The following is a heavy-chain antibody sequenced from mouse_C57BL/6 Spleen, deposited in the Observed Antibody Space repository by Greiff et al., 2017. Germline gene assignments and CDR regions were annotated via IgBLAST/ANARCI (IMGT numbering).Heavy chain of an antibody. Sequence: EVKLVESGGGLVKPGGSLKLSCAAYGFTFSSYAMSWVRQTPEKRLEWVATISDGGSYTYYPDNVKGRFTISRDNAKNNLYLQMSHLKSEDTAMYYCARERGNYDYAMDYWGQGTSVTVSS. CDR2: ISDGGSYT. CDR1: GFTFSSYA. J-gene: IGHJ4*01. CDR3: ARERGNYDYAMDY. V-gene: IGHV5-4*01. D-gene: IGHD2-1*01.